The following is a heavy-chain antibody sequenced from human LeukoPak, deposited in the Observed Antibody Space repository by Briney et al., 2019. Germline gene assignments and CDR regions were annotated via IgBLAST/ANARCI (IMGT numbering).Heavy chain of an antibody. V-gene: IGHV1-2*02. J-gene: IGHJ4*02. CDR1: GYTFTGYY. Sequence: ASVEVSCKASGYTFTGYYMHWVRQAPGQGLEWMGCINPNSGGTNYAQKFQGRVTVNRDTSIRTAYMELTRLRYDDTAVYYCARVMDYGGNRENFDYWGQGTLVTISS. CDR2: INPNSGGT. CDR3: ARVMDYGGNRENFDY. D-gene: IGHD4-23*01.